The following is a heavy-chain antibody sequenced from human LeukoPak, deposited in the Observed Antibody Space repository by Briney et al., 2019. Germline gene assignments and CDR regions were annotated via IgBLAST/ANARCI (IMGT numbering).Heavy chain of an antibody. CDR2: ISSSGSTI. Sequence: GGSLRLSCAASGFTFSDYYMSWIRQAPGKGLEWVSYISSSGSTIYYADSVKGRFTISRDNAKNSLYLQMNSLRAEDTAVYYCARDPVLLWFGELSPGAFDIWGQGTMVTVSS. CDR3: ARDPVLLWFGELSPGAFDI. V-gene: IGHV3-11*01. J-gene: IGHJ3*02. CDR1: GFTFSDYY. D-gene: IGHD3-10*01.